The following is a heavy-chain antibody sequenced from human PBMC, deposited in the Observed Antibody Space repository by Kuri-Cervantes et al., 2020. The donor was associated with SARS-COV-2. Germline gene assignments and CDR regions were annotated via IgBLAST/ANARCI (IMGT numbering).Heavy chain of an antibody. J-gene: IGHJ4*02. Sequence: GSLRLSCTVSGGSISSSSYYWGWIRQPPGKGLEWIGSIYYSGSTYYNPSLKSRVTISVDTSKNQFSLKLSSVTAADTAVYYCARDPRYLARGGGFDYWGQGTLVTVSS. CDR1: GGSISSSSYY. D-gene: IGHD1-14*01. CDR3: ARDPRYLARGGGFDY. CDR2: IYYSGST. V-gene: IGHV4-39*02.